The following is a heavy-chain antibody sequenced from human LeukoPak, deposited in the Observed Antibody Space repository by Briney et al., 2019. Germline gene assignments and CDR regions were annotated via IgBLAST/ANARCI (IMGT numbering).Heavy chain of an antibody. V-gene: IGHV3-21*01. CDR1: GFTFSSYS. CDR3: ARDTPEMRWLQLGAFDI. CDR2: ISSSSSYI. D-gene: IGHD5-24*01. Sequence: GGSLRLSCAASGFTFSSYSMNWVRQAPGKGLEWVSSISSSSSYIYYADSVKGRFTISRDNAKNSLYLQMNSLRAEDTAVYYCARDTPEMRWLQLGAFDIWGQGTMVTVSS. J-gene: IGHJ3*02.